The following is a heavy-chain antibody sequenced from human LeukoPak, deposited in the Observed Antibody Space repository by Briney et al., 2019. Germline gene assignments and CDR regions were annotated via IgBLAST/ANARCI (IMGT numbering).Heavy chain of an antibody. V-gene: IGHV1-8*02. CDR2: MNPNSGNT. Sequence: ASVKVSCKASGGTFDNYAVNWVREAPGLGLEWMGWMNPNSGNTGYAQKFQGRVTMTRNTSISTAYMELSSLRSEDTAVYYCARAAYYYDSSGYFWNYWGQGTLVTVSS. D-gene: IGHD3-22*01. CDR3: ARAAYYYDSSGYFWNY. J-gene: IGHJ4*02. CDR1: GGTFDNYA.